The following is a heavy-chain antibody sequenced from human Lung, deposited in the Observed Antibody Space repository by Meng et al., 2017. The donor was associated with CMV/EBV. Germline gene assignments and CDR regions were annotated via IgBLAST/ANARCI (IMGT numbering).Heavy chain of an antibody. V-gene: IGHV4-4*02. Sequence: VQLQVSGPGLVKPSGPLSLPCAVSGGSISSSNWWSWVRQPPGKGLEWIGEIYHSGSTNYNPSLKSRVTISVDKSKNQFSLKLSSVTAADTAVYYCASFPPPGKQWLVTDYWGQGTLVTVSS. CDR2: IYHSGST. D-gene: IGHD6-19*01. CDR1: GGSISSSNW. J-gene: IGHJ4*02. CDR3: ASFPPPGKQWLVTDY.